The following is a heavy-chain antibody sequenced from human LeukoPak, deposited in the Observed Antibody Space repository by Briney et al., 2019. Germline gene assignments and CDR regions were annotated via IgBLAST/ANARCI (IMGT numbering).Heavy chain of an antibody. CDR3: ARDRGQLEGYFDY. CDR1: GFTFSSYS. V-gene: IGHV3-21*01. CDR2: ISSSSSYI. J-gene: IGHJ4*02. Sequence: GGSLRLSCAASGFTFSSYSMNWVRQAPGKGLEWVSSISSSSSYIYYADSMKGRFTISRDNAKNSLYLQMNSLRAEDTAVYYCARDRGQLEGYFDYWGQGTLVTVSS. D-gene: IGHD1-1*01.